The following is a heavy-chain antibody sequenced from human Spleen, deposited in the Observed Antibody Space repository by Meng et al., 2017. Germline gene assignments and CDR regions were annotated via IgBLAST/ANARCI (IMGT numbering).Heavy chain of an antibody. CDR1: DGSFSDYY. V-gene: IGHV4-34*01. Sequence: SETLSLTCDVYDGSFSDYYWSWIRQPPGKGLEWIGEINHSGSTNYNPSLESRATISVDTSQNNLSLKLSSVTAADSAVYYCARGPTTMAHDFDYWGQGTLVTVSS. J-gene: IGHJ4*02. CDR2: INHSGST. D-gene: IGHD4-11*01. CDR3: ARGPTTMAHDFDY.